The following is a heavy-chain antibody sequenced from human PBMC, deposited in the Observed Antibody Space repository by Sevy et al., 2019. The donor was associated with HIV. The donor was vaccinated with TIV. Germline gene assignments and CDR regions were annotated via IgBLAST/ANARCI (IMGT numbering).Heavy chain of an antibody. CDR1: GYTFTSYR. CDR2: ISAHNGDT. Sequence: ASVKVSCKASGYTFTSYRVSWVRQAPGQGLEWMGWISAHNGDTHYAQKFQGRVTMTTDTPMSTAYMDLRSLRSDDTAVYYCARAYCSGGSCYSLAYWGQGTLVTVSS. CDR3: ARAYCSGGSCYSLAY. D-gene: IGHD2-15*01. J-gene: IGHJ4*02. V-gene: IGHV1-18*01.